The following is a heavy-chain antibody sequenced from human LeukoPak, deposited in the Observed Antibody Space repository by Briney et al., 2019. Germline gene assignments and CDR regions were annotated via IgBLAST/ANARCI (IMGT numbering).Heavy chain of an antibody. Sequence: GASVKVSCKASGYTFTSYGISWVRQAPGQGLEWMGWISAYNGNTNYAQKLQGRVTMTTDTSTSTAYMELRSLRSDDTAVYYCARDQVRPERRTWFDPWGQGTLVTVSS. CDR3: ARDQVRPERRTWFDP. CDR1: GYTFTSYG. D-gene: IGHD3-10*01. CDR2: ISAYNGNT. J-gene: IGHJ5*02. V-gene: IGHV1-18*01.